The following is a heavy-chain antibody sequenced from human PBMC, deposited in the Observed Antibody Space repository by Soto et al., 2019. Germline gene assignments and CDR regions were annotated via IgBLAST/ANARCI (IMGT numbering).Heavy chain of an antibody. D-gene: IGHD5-18*01. Sequence: QVQLVQSGAEVKKPESSVKVSCKAPGGTFSTYAISWDRQAPGQGLEWMGGIIPMFGTANYAQRFQDRVTITADESTNTVYMELSSLRSEDTAVYFCASGIQLWLRRINTGYSGWGQGTLVTVSS. CDR3: ASGIQLWLRRINTGYSG. V-gene: IGHV1-69*12. CDR2: IIPMFGTA. CDR1: GGTFSTYA. J-gene: IGHJ4*02.